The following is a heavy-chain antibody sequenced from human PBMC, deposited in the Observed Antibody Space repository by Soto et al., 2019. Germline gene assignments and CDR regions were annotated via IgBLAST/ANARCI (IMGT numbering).Heavy chain of an antibody. Sequence: QVQLQESGPGLVKPSETLSLTCTVSGGSISSYYWSWIRQPPGKGLEWIGYIYYSGSTNYNPSLMSRVTISVDTSKNQFSLKLRSVTAADTAVYYCARHVAGLRYFDWPYYFDYWGQGTLVTVSS. J-gene: IGHJ4*02. D-gene: IGHD3-9*01. CDR3: ARHVAGLRYFDWPYYFDY. V-gene: IGHV4-59*08. CDR2: IYYSGST. CDR1: GGSISSYY.